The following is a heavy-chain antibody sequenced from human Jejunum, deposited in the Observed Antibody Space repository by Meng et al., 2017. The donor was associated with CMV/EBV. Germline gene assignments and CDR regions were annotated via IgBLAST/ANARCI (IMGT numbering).Heavy chain of an antibody. CDR3: VRSDSSGYLAY. D-gene: IGHD3-22*01. CDR1: GFPLSDHS. Sequence: SGFPLSDHSLAWVRQAPGKGLEWVGRSRNQANSYTTEYAASVKGRFTVSRDDSKKSLYLQMNNLETEDTAVYYCVRSDSSGYLAYWGQGTLVTVSS. J-gene: IGHJ4*02. CDR2: SRNQANSYTT. V-gene: IGHV3-72*01.